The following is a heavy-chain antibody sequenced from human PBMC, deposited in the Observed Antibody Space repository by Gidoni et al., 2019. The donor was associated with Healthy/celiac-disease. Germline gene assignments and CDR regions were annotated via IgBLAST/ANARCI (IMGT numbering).Heavy chain of an antibody. D-gene: IGHD6-13*01. J-gene: IGHJ3*02. CDR2: IYYSGST. Sequence: QVQLPESGPGLVTPSETQSLTCPVSGGSISSYYWSWIRQPPGKGLEWIGYIYYSGSTNYNPSLKSRVTISVDTSKNQFSLKLSSVTAADTAVYYCARSLADAFDIWGQGTMVTVSS. CDR3: ARSLADAFDI. CDR1: GGSISSYY. V-gene: IGHV4-59*08.